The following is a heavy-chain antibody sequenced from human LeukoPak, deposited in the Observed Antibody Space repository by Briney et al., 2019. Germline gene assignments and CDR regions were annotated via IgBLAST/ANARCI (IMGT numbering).Heavy chain of an antibody. D-gene: IGHD6-19*01. CDR1: GFTFSTYA. CDR2: ISSNGGST. Sequence: GGSLRLSCSASGFTFSTYAMHWIRQAPGKGLEYVSVISSNGGSTYHADSVKGRFTISRDDSKNTLYLQMSSLRAEDTAVYYCVKGGSSGWYLDYWGQGALVTVSS. J-gene: IGHJ4*02. V-gene: IGHV3-64D*09. CDR3: VKGGSSGWYLDY.